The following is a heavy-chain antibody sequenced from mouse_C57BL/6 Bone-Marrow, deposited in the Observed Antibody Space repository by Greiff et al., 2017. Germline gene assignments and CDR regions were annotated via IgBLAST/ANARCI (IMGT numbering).Heavy chain of an antibody. CDR2: ISSGSSTI. CDR3: ARGRYYGSSSFDY. D-gene: IGHD1-1*01. J-gene: IGHJ2*01. CDR1: GFTFSDYG. V-gene: IGHV5-17*01. Sequence: EVHLVESGGGLVKPGGSLKLSCAASGFTFSDYGMHWVRQAPEKGLEWVAYISSGSSTIYYADTVKGRFTISRDNAKNTLFLQMTSLRSEDTAMYYCARGRYYGSSSFDYWGQGTTLTVSS.